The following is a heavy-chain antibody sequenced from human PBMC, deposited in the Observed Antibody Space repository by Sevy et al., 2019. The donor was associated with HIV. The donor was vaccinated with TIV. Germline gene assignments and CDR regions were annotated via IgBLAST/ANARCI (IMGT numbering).Heavy chain of an antibody. J-gene: IGHJ4*02. D-gene: IGHD2-15*01. CDR1: GDAMSSRSYY. V-gene: IGHV4-39*01. CDR2: ISYSGST. Sequence: SETLSLTCSVSGDAMSSRSYYWDWIRQPPGKGLEWIGEISYSGSTYLNTSLTSRVTISVDTSKKQFSLKLTSVTAADTAVYDCARHLSTTQGHYFDYWGQGALVTVSS. CDR3: ARHLSTTQGHYFDY.